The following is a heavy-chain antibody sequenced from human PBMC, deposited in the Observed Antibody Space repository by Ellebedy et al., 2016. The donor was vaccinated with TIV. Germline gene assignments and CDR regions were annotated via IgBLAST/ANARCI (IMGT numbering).Heavy chain of an antibody. D-gene: IGHD2-2*01. V-gene: IGHV1-18*04. CDR2: ISAYNGNT. J-gene: IGHJ6*02. CDR1: GYTFTGYY. CDR3: ARDRQLPNYYYYGMDV. Sequence: ASVKVSXXASGYTFTGYYMHWVRQAPGQGLEWMGWISAYNGNTNYAQKLQGRVTMTTDTSTSTAYMELRSLRSDDTAVYYCARDRQLPNYYYYGMDVWGQGTTVTVSS.